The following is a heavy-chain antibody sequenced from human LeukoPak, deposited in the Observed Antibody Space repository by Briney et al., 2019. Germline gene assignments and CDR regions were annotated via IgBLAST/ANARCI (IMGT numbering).Heavy chain of an antibody. D-gene: IGHD6-13*01. CDR1: GFTFGSYG. CDR2: IRSDGSNK. Sequence: GGSLRLSCAASGFTFGSYGMHWVRQAPGKGLEWVTFIRSDGSNKYYADSVKGRFTISRDNSKNTLYLQMNSLRAEDTAVYYCARGSGIAAAGPPFDYWGQGTLVTVSS. V-gene: IGHV3-30*02. J-gene: IGHJ4*02. CDR3: ARGSGIAAAGPPFDY.